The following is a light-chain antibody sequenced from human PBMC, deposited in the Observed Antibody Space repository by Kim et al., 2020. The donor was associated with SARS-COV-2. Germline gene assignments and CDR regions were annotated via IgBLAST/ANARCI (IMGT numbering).Light chain of an antibody. CDR1: TSNMRKNY. J-gene: IGLJ2*01. CDR2: ENN. CDR3: ATSDSSLRAGL. V-gene: IGLV1-51*01. Sequence: GLKVTPSGSGTTSNMRKNYVFWYQHPPGTAPKLLIYENNKRPSGIPDRFSGSKSGTSATLDITGLQAGDEGDYYCATSDSSLRAGLFGGGTQLTVL.